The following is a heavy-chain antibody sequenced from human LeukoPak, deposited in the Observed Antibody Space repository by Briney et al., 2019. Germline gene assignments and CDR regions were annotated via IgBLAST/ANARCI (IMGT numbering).Heavy chain of an antibody. J-gene: IGHJ4*02. CDR3: ARVITGSTYGQFDF. Sequence: GGSLRLSCTASGFTFSDYWMHWVRQAPGRGLVWVSRINSDGSRTNYADCVKGRFTISRDNAKNTVFLQMNSLTAEDAAVYYCARVITGSTYGQFDFWGQGALATVSS. D-gene: IGHD5-18*01. V-gene: IGHV3-74*01. CDR1: GFTFSDYW. CDR2: INSDGSRT.